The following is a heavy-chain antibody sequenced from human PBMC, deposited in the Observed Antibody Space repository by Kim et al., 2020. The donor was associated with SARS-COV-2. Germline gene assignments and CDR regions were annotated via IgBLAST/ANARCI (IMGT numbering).Heavy chain of an antibody. Sequence: GGSLRLSCAASGFTFSSYWMSWVRQAPGKGLEWVANIKQDGSEKYYVDSVKGRFTISRDNAKNSLYLQMNSLRAEDTAVYYCASGWGARGNYYYYGMDVWGQGTTVTVSS. J-gene: IGHJ6*02. CDR1: GFTFSSYW. D-gene: IGHD1-26*01. V-gene: IGHV3-7*03. CDR2: IKQDGSEK. CDR3: ASGWGARGNYYYYGMDV.